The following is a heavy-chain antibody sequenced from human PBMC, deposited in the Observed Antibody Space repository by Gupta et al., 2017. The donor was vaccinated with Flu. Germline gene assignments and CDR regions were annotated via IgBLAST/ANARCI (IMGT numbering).Heavy chain of an antibody. CDR2: ISSNGGST. Sequence: EVQLVESGGGLVQPGGSLSLSCSASGFTFSSYAMHWVRQAPGKGLEYVSAISSNGGSTYYADSVKGRFTISRDNSKNTLYLQMSSLRAEDTAVYYCVAGATTINYYYYYGMDVWGQGTTVTVSS. D-gene: IGHD1-26*01. CDR1: GFTFSSYA. J-gene: IGHJ6*02. CDR3: VAGATTINYYYYYGMDV. V-gene: IGHV3-64D*06.